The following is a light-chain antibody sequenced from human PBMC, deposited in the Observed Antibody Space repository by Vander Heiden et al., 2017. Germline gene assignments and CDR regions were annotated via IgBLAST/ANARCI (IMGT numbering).Light chain of an antibody. CDR2: DVS. Sequence: QFALTQPASVSGSPRQSITIPCTGTSSDVGGYNYVSWYQQHPGKAPKLMIYDVSNRPSGVSNRFSGSKSGNTASLTISGLQAEDEADYYCSSYTSSSTLVFGTGTKVTVL. CDR3: SSYTSSSTLV. V-gene: IGLV2-14*01. CDR1: SSDVGGYNY. J-gene: IGLJ1*01.